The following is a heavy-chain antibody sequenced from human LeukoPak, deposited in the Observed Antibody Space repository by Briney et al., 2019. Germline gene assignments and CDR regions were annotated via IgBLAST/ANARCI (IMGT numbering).Heavy chain of an antibody. Sequence: ASVTVSCTASGYTFTSYGISWVRQAPGQGLEWMGWISAYTGNTNYAQNLQDRVTMTTDTSTSTAYMELRSLRSNDTAVYYCARARTSYTSTEYGMDVWGQGTTVTVSS. D-gene: IGHD6-13*01. CDR2: ISAYTGNT. J-gene: IGHJ6*02. V-gene: IGHV1-18*01. CDR3: ARARTSYTSTEYGMDV. CDR1: GYTFTSYG.